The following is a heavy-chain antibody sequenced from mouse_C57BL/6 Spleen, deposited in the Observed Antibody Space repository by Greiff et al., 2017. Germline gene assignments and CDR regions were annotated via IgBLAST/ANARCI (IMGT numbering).Heavy chain of an antibody. CDR3: ARWDYYGSSYNFDV. Sequence: VQLQQPGAELVRPGSSVKLSCKASGYTFTSYWMHWVKQRPIQGLEWIGNIDPSDSETHYNQKFKDKATLTVDKSSSTAYMQLSSLTSEDSAVYYCARWDYYGSSYNFDVWGTGTTVTVSS. V-gene: IGHV1-52*01. J-gene: IGHJ1*03. CDR2: IDPSDSET. D-gene: IGHD1-1*01. CDR1: GYTFTSYW.